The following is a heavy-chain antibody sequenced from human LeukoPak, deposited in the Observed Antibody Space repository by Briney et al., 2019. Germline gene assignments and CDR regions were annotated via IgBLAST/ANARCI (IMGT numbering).Heavy chain of an antibody. D-gene: IGHD6-19*01. CDR3: ARVMCPWYSSVLYYFDY. Sequence: SQTLSLICAISGDSVSSNSDAWNWIRQSPSRGLEWLGRTYYRSKWYDDYALSVKTRIAIIPVTSKNQFTLQLNSVTPEDTAVYYCARVMCPWYSSVLYYFDYWGQGTLVTVSS. V-gene: IGHV6-1*01. CDR2: TYYRSKWYD. CDR1: GDSVSSNSDA. J-gene: IGHJ4*02.